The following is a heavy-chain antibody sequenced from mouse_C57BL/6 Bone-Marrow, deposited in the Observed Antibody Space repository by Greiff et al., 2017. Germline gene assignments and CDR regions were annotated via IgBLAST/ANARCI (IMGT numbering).Heavy chain of an antibody. CDR1: GFTFSSYA. J-gene: IGHJ2*01. CDR2: ISRGGDYI. V-gene: IGHV5-9-1*02. CDR3: TRGGYGNFFDY. D-gene: IGHD2-10*02. Sequence: LQQSGEGLVKPGGSLKLSCAASGFTFSSYAMSWVRQTPEKRLEWVAYISRGGDYIYYADTVKGRFTISSDNARNTLYLQMSSLKSEDTAMYYCTRGGYGNFFDYWGQGTTLTVPS.